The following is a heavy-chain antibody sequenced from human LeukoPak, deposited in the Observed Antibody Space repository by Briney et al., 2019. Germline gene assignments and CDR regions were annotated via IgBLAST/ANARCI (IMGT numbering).Heavy chain of an antibody. CDR1: GYTFTGYY. D-gene: IGHD6-19*01. V-gene: IGHV1-2*04. CDR2: INPNSGGT. J-gene: IGHJ4*02. Sequence: ASVKVSCKASGYTFTGYYMHWVRQAPGQGLEWMGWINPNSGGTNYAQKFQGWVTMTRDTSTSTAYMELSRLRSDDTAVYYCARDRMGYSSGWYYFDYWGQGTLVTVSS. CDR3: ARDRMGYSSGWYYFDY.